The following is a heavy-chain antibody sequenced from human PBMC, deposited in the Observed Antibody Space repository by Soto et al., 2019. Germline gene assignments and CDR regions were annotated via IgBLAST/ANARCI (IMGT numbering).Heavy chain of an antibody. CDR3: ARDGGLTFGGVIAPFDY. D-gene: IGHD3-16*02. CDR1: GGTFSSYA. V-gene: IGHV1-69*01. CDR2: IIPIFGTA. Sequence: QVQLVQSGAEVKKPGSSVKVSCKASGGTFSSYAISWVRQAPGQGLEWMGGIIPIFGTANYAPKFQGRVTITADESTSTAYMELSSLRSEDTAVYYCARDGGLTFGGVIAPFDYWGQGTLVTVSS. J-gene: IGHJ4*02.